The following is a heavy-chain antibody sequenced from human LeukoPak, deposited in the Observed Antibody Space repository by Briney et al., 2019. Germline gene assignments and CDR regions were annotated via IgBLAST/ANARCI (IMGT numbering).Heavy chain of an antibody. Sequence: PSETLSLNCTVSGGSISSYYWSWIRQPPGKGLEWLGYIYYSGSTNYNPSLKSRVTISVDTSKNQFSLKLSSVTAADTAVYYCARQIMVRGVIYFDYWGQGTLVTVSS. CDR2: IYYSGST. D-gene: IGHD3-10*01. CDR1: GGSISSYY. J-gene: IGHJ4*02. V-gene: IGHV4-59*01. CDR3: ARQIMVRGVIYFDY.